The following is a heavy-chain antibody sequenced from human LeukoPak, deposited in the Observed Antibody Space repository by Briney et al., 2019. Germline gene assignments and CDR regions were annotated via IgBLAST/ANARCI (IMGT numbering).Heavy chain of an antibody. V-gene: IGHV3-23*01. Sequence: GGSLRLSCAASGFTFSGYAMSWVRQAPGKGLEWVSAISSSGGSTYYADSVKGRFTISRDNSKNTLYLQMNSLRAEDTAVYYCEAGRGPYYYDSSGYSDAFDIWGQGTMVTVSS. J-gene: IGHJ3*02. CDR2: ISSSGGST. CDR1: GFTFSGYA. D-gene: IGHD3-22*01. CDR3: EAGRGPYYYDSSGYSDAFDI.